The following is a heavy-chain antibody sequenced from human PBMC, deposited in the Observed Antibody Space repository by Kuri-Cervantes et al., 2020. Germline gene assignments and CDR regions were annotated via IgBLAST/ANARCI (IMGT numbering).Heavy chain of an antibody. CDR2: IKSKTDGGTT. D-gene: IGHD3-10*01. V-gene: IGHV3-15*01. CDR3: ARDSIWFGELFLANFDY. Sequence: GESLKISCAASGFTFSDAWMNWVRQAPGKGLEWVGRIKSKTDGGTTDYTAPVKGRFTISRDDSKDTLYLQMNSLRDEDTAVYYCARDSIWFGELFLANFDYWGQGTLVTVSS. J-gene: IGHJ4*02. CDR1: GFTFSDAW.